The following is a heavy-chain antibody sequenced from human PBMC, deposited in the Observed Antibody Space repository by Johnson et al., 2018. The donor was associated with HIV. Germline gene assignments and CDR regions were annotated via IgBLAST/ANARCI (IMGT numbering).Heavy chain of an antibody. CDR1: GFRFSDYY. CDR3: AREGALGAYDAFDI. CDR2: MSSSGSI. D-gene: IGHD3-10*01. Sequence: QVQLVESGGGLVKPGGSLRLSCEASGFRFSDYYMSWIRQAPGKGLEWISYMSSSGSIGYADSVKGRFTISRDNAKNSLYLQMNSLRAEDTAVYYCAREGALGAYDAFDIWGQGTMVTVSS. J-gene: IGHJ3*02. V-gene: IGHV3-11*04.